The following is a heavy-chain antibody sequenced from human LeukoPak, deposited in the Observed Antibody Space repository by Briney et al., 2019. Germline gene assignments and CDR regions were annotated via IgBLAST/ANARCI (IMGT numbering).Heavy chain of an antibody. CDR2: ISSSSSYI. V-gene: IGHV3-21*01. CDR3: ARVATIMGEPFDY. D-gene: IGHD5-24*01. Sequence: PGGSLRLSCAASGFTFSSYSMNWVRQAPGKGLEWVSSISSSSSYIYYADSVKGRFTISRDNAKNSLYLQMNSLRAEDTAVYYCARVATIMGEPFDYWGQGTLVTVSS. J-gene: IGHJ4*02. CDR1: GFTFSSYS.